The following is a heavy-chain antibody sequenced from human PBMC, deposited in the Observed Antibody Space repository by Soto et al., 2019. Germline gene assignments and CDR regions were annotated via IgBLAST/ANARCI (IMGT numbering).Heavy chain of an antibody. D-gene: IGHD2-21*02. Sequence: QVQLGESGGGVVQPGGSLSLSCAASGFTFKTYGMHWFRQVPGKWLEWVTFISYDGRNEDYSDYVKGRFTVSRDNSMNTLYLQMNSLKAEDTAVYYCAKCRGGYCYSGNWYFDLWGRGTLVIVS. V-gene: IGHV3-30*18. J-gene: IGHJ2*01. CDR2: ISYDGRNE. CDR1: GFTFKTYG. CDR3: AKCRGGYCYSGNWYFDL.